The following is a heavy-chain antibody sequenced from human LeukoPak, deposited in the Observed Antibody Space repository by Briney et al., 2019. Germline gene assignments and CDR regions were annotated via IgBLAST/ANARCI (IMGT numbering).Heavy chain of an antibody. J-gene: IGHJ4*02. Sequence: SETLSLTCTVSGGSNSSYYWSWIRQPPGKGLEWIGYIYYSGSTNYNPSLKSRVTISVDTSKNQFSLKLSSVTAADTAVYYCASEMATIGRGNYFDYWGQGTLVTVSS. D-gene: IGHD5-24*01. CDR3: ASEMATIGRGNYFDY. CDR2: IYYSGST. CDR1: GGSNSSYY. V-gene: IGHV4-59*01.